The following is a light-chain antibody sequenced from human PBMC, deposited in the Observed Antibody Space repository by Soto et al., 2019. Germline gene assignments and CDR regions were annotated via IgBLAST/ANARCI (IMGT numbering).Light chain of an antibody. Sequence: EIVLTQSPATLSLSPGERATLSCRASQSVSSCLAWYQQKPGQAPRLLIYDVSNRATGIPDRFSGSGSGTDFTLTISSLESEDFAVYYCQQRSNWPPWTFGQGTKVEFK. V-gene: IGKV3-11*01. CDR2: DVS. CDR1: QSVSSC. J-gene: IGKJ1*01. CDR3: QQRSNWPPWT.